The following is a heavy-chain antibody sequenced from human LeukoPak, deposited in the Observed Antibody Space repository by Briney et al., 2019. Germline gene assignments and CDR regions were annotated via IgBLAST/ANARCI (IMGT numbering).Heavy chain of an antibody. J-gene: IGHJ3*02. CDR2: IRQDGRDK. CDR1: GFTFSSYW. CDR3: ARDGVVQLGLDAFDI. D-gene: IGHD6-13*01. V-gene: IGHV3-7*05. Sequence: PGGSLRLSCAASGFTFSSYWMSWVRQAPGKGLEWVADIRQDGRDKYYVDPVKGRFTISRDNAKNSLYLEMDSLRAEDTAVYYCARDGVVQLGLDAFDIWGQGTMVTVSS.